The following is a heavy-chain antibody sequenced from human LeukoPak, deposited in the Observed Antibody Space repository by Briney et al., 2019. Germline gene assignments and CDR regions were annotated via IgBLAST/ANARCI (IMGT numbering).Heavy chain of an antibody. V-gene: IGHV3-74*01. J-gene: IGHJ4*02. D-gene: IGHD4-17*01. CDR3: ARVMNDYGDYVFDY. Sequence: GGSLRLSCAASGFTFISYWMHWVRQAPGKGLVWVSRINSDGSSKTYADSVKGRFTISRDNAKNSLYLQMNSLRAEDTAVYYCARVMNDYGDYVFDYWGQGTLVTVSS. CDR1: GFTFISYW. CDR2: INSDGSSK.